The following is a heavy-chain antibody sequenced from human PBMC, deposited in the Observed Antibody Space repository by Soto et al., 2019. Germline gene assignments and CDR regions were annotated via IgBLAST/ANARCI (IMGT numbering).Heavy chain of an antibody. J-gene: IGHJ4*02. D-gene: IGHD2-15*01. CDR2: ISAYNGNT. V-gene: IGHV1-18*01. CDR3: ARDPNDIVVVVAATPGHYFDY. Sequence: QVQLVQSGAEVKKPGASVKVSCKASGYTFTSYGISWVRQAPGQGLEWMGWISAYNGNTNYAQKLQGRVTMTTDTPTSEAYMELRSLRSDDTAVYYCARDPNDIVVVVAATPGHYFDYWGQGTLVTVSS. CDR1: GYTFTSYG.